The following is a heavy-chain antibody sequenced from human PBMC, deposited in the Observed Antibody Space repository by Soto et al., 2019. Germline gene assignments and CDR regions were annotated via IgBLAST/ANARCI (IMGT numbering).Heavy chain of an antibody. J-gene: IGHJ5*02. V-gene: IGHV3-23*01. D-gene: IGHD5-12*01. CDR3: AKDELWLQLPNWFDP. CDR2: ISGSGGST. Sequence: GGSLRLSCAASGFTFSSYAMSWVRQAPGKGLEWVSAISGSGGSTYYADSVKGRFTISRDNSKIRRNLQMNSLRAEDMAVCYCAKDELWLQLPNWFDPWGQGTLVTVSS. CDR1: GFTFSSYA.